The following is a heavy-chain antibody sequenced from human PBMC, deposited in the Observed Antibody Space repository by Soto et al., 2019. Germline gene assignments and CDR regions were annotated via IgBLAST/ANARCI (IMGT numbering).Heavy chain of an antibody. CDR3: AREPRNWRGSSCSITGDAYDI. CDR2: ISNRGDT. V-gene: IGHV3-66*01. J-gene: IGHJ3*02. CDR1: GFIVSDTY. Sequence: EVQLVESGGGLVQPGGSLRLSCTASGFIVSDTYVNWVRQAPGKGLEWVSVISNRGDTHYADSVRGSFSLCRDSSDNTLHIQINNRRVEDTAVYYCAREPRNWRGSSCSITGDAYDIWGQGTMVTVSS. D-gene: IGHD2-15*01.